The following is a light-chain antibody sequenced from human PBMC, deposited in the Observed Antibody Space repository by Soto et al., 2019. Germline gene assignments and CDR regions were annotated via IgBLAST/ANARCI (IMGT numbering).Light chain of an antibody. J-gene: IGKJ1*01. Sequence: DIVMTQSPDSLAVSLGERATINCKSSQSVLYSSNNKNYLAWYQQKPGQPPKLLIYWASTRESGVPDRFSGSGSGTYFNLTISSLQAEDVAVYYCQQYYSNPTWTFGQGTKVEIK. CDR1: QSVLYSSNNKNY. V-gene: IGKV4-1*01. CDR2: WAS. CDR3: QQYYSNPTWT.